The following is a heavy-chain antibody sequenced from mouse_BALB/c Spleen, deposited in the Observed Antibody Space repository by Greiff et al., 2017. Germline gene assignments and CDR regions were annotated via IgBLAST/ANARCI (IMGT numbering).Heavy chain of an antibody. V-gene: IGHV5-4*02. CDR1: GFTFSDYY. CDR2: ISDGGSYT. Sequence: EVQGVESGGGLVKPGGSLKLSCAASGFTFSDYYMYWVRQTPEKRLEWVATISDGGSYTYYPDSVKGRFTISRDNAKNNLYLQMSSLKSEDTAMYYCARDREKVVQGFAYWGQGTLVTVSA. J-gene: IGHJ3*01. CDR3: ARDREKVVQGFAY. D-gene: IGHD1-1*02.